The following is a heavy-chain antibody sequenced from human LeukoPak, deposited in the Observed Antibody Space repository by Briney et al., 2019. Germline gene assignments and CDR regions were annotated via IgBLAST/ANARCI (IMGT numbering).Heavy chain of an antibody. J-gene: IGHJ2*01. CDR3: ARKRVSLYFDL. Sequence: TSETLSLTCTVSGGSISSGDYYWSWIRQPPGKGLEWIGYIYYSGSTYYNPSLKSRVTISVDTSKNQFSLKLSSVTAADTAVYYCARKRVSLYFDLWGRGTLVTVSS. D-gene: IGHD2-8*01. V-gene: IGHV4-30-4*01. CDR2: IYYSGST. CDR1: GGSISSGDYY.